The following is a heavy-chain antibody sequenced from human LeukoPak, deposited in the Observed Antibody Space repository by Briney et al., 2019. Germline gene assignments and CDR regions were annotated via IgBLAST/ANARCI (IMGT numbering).Heavy chain of an antibody. CDR1: GGSISSSSYY. D-gene: IGHD5-12*01. CDR3: ARQVSRYDYSTLWNYYYYYMDV. Sequence: SETLSLTCTVSGGSISSSSYYWGWIRQPPGKGLEWIGSIYYSGSTYYNPSLKSRVTISVDTSKNQFSLKLSSVTAADTAVYYCARQVSRYDYSTLWNYYYYYMDVWGKGTTVTVSS. V-gene: IGHV4-39*07. J-gene: IGHJ6*03. CDR2: IYYSGST.